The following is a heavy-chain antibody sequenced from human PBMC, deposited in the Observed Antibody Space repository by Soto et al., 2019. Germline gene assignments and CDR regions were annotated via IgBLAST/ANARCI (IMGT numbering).Heavy chain of an antibody. J-gene: IGHJ6*02. V-gene: IGHV4-31*03. Sequence: QVQLQESGPGLVKPSQTLSLTCTVSGGSISSGGYYWSWIRQQPGKGLEWIGYIYYSGSTYYNPSLKSRVTISVDTSKNQFSLKLSSVTAADTAVYYCARVCGGDCHYGMDLWGQGTTVTVSS. CDR1: GGSISSGGYY. CDR2: IYYSGST. CDR3: ARVCGGDCHYGMDL. D-gene: IGHD2-21*02.